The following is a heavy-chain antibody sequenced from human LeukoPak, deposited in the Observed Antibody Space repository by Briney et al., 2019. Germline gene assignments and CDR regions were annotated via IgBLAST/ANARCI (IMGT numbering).Heavy chain of an antibody. CDR3: AKIGALGWEVDFDY. V-gene: IGHV4-30-2*01. D-gene: IGHD1-26*01. J-gene: IGHJ4*02. CDR1: GGSISSGGYS. Sequence: PSQTLSLTCAVSGGSISSGGYSWSWIRQPPGKGLEWIGYIYHSGGSYYNPSLKSRVTISVNRSKNQFSLKLSSVTAADTAMYYCAKIGALGWEVDFDYWGQGTLVTVSS. CDR2: IYHSGGS.